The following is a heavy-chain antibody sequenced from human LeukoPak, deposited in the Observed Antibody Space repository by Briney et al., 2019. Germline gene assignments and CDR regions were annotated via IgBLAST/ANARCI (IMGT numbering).Heavy chain of an antibody. Sequence: GESLKISCKGSGYSFTSYWIGWVRQMTGKGLEWMGIIYPGDSDTRYSPSFQGQVTISSDKSISTAYLQWSSLKASDTAMYYCAGMYSSGTNWFDPWGQGTLVTVSS. CDR2: IYPGDSDT. CDR3: AGMYSSGTNWFDP. V-gene: IGHV5-51*01. J-gene: IGHJ5*02. CDR1: GYSFTSYW. D-gene: IGHD6-25*01.